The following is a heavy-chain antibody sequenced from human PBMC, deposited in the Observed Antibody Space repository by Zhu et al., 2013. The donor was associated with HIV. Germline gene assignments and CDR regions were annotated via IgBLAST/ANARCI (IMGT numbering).Heavy chain of an antibody. CDR1: GYTFTAYY. CDR3: ARAEFSSSSHYYYMDV. D-gene: IGHD6-6*01. J-gene: IGHJ6*03. Sequence: QVQLVQSGAEVKKPGASVKVSCKASGYTFTAYYMHWVRQAPGQGLEWMGWINPNSGDTNFAQKFQGRVTMTRDTSITTVYMQVSRLRSDDTAVYYCARAEFSSSSHYYYMDVVGQRDHGHRLL. CDR2: INPNSGDT. V-gene: IGHV1-2*02.